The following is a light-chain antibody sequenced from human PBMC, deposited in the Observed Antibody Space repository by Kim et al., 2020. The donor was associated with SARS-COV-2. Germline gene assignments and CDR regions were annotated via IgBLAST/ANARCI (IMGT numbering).Light chain of an antibody. CDR3: QQYGGAPLT. Sequence: SPGESATLACRASQTVIDNYLAWFQQKRGQTPRLLIYAISNRATGIPDRFSGSGSGTDFTLTISRLEPDDFAMYYCQQYGGAPLTFGGGTKVDIK. V-gene: IGKV3-20*01. CDR1: QTVIDNY. J-gene: IGKJ4*01. CDR2: AIS.